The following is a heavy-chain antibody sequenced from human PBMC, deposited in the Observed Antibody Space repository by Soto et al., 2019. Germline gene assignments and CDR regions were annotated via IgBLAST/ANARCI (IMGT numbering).Heavy chain of an antibody. J-gene: IGHJ6*02. CDR1: GGTFSTYA. V-gene: IGHV1-69*01. Sequence: QVQLVQSGAEVKKPGSSVKVSCKTSGGTFSTYAISWVRQAPGQGLEWMGGIIPIFRTTNYAQKFRGRVTITADESTGTAYMELSSLRTEDTAMYYCAREWARTNGWPRTRNYGMDVWGQGTTVTVSS. CDR2: IIPIFRTT. CDR3: AREWARTNGWPRTRNYGMDV. D-gene: IGHD6-19*01.